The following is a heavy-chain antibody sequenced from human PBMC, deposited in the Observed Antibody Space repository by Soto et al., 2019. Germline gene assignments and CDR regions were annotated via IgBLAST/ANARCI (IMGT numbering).Heavy chain of an antibody. CDR1: GGSTSGYY. J-gene: IGHJ4*02. V-gene: IGHV4-4*07. Sequence: SETLSLTCTVSGGSTSGYYWSWIRQPAGKGLEWIGRIYTSGSTNYNPSLKSRVTMSVDTSKSQFSLKLSSVTAADTAVYYCARSGGSFNFDYWGQGTLVTVPQ. D-gene: IGHD1-26*01. CDR2: IYTSGST. CDR3: ARSGGSFNFDY.